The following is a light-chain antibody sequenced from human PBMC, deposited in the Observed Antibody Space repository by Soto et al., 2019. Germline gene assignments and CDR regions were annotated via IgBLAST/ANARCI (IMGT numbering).Light chain of an antibody. CDR1: QSISSY. J-gene: IGKJ2*01. CDR2: AAS. V-gene: IGKV1-39*01. Sequence: DIQMTQSPSSLSASVGDRVTITCRASQSISSYLNWYQQKPGKAPKLLIYAASSLQSGVHSRFSGSGSGTDFTLTISSLQPEGFATYYCQQSYSTPRTFGQGTKLEIK. CDR3: QQSYSTPRT.